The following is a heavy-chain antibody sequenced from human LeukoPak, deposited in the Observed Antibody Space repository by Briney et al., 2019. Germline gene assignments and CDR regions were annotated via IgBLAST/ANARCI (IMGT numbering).Heavy chain of an antibody. V-gene: IGHV3-23*01. CDR1: GFTFTT. Sequence: PGGSLRLSCAASGFTFTTMRWVRPAPGQGLEGGSSISGTVATTYYAASVKRRFTISRDNSKNTVDLQMNSLRAEDTAVYYCAKGMGGGSWTSFEYWGQGTLVAVSS. D-gene: IGHD2-15*01. CDR3: AKGMGGGSWTSFEY. J-gene: IGHJ4*02. CDR2: ISGTVATT.